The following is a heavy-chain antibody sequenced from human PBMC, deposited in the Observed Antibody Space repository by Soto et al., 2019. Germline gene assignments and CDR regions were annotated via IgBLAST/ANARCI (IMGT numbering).Heavy chain of an antibody. CDR3: GAYCSRTHCYEWFDT. CDR2: LYYTATT. J-gene: IGHJ5*02. D-gene: IGHD2-2*01. V-gene: IGHV4-39*01. Sequence: QFLSLPSRVARVSIGSLWDDFGWIHHPAGKGLEWIGGLYYTATTNYKSSAKSRVTISADKSQNPISPRLSSVTAAATAVYYCGAYCSRTHCYEWFDTWGQGTLVTVSS. CDR1: RVSIGSLWDD.